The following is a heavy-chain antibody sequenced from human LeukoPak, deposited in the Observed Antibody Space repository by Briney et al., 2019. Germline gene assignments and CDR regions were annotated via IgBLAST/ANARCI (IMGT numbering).Heavy chain of an antibody. CDR3: AAGGARWFDP. CDR1: GFAFSRHA. CDR2: IDDSAFRS. J-gene: IGHJ5*02. V-gene: IGHV3-23*01. Sequence: GGSLRLSCAASGFAFSRHAMSWVRQAPGKGLEWVSSIDDSAFRSYYTDSVKGRFTISRDFSKDTLYLQMDSLAAGDTAFYYCAAGGARWFDPWGQGTLVIVPS. D-gene: IGHD3-16*01.